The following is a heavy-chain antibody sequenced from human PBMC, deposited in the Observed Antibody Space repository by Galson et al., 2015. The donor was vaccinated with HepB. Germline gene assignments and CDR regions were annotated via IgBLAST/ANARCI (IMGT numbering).Heavy chain of an antibody. CDR2: ISSSSNDI. CDR1: GFTFSTFT. D-gene: IGHD3-10*01. CDR3: AREYRPGLGSGTFYPNWFDP. J-gene: IGHJ5*02. V-gene: IGHV3-21*01. Sequence: SLRLSCAASGFTFSTFTMNWVRQAPGKGLEWVSSISSSSNDIYYADSIKGRFIISRDNAKNSLYLQMNSLRGEDTAVYYCAREYRPGLGSGTFYPNWFDPWGQGTLVTVSS.